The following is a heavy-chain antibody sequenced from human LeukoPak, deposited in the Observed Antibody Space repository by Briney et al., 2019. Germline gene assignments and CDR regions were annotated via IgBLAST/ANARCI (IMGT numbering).Heavy chain of an antibody. J-gene: IGHJ3*01. CDR1: GDSMSGYY. D-gene: IGHD3-16*01. CDR2: IYYTGST. V-gene: IGHV4-59*08. CDR3: ARRRVYDKRAFDV. Sequence: DPSETLSLTCSVSGDSMSGYYWSWIRQPPGKGLEWIGYIYYTGSTDSNPSLKSRVTISLDTSKKQISLKLSSVTAADTALYYCARRRVYDKRAFDVWGQGTMVTVSS.